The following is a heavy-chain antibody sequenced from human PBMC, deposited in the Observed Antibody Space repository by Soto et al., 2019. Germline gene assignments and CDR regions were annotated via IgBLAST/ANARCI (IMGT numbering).Heavy chain of an antibody. J-gene: IGHJ6*02. CDR3: ERRGSGSTPLLGLEV. D-gene: IGHD3-16*01. CDR2: IYPGDSDT. Sequence: GESLKSSCHSSGYSFTSYWIGWVRQNPGKVLEWMGIIYPGDSDTRYSPSFQGQVIISADRSSSTAYLQWSSLKASDTAMYYCERRGSGSTPLLGLEVWGQWTTVTDS. CDR1: GYSFTSYW. V-gene: IGHV5-51*01.